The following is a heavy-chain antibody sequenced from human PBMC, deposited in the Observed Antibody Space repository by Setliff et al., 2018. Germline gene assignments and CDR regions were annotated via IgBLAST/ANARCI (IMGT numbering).Heavy chain of an antibody. D-gene: IGHD6-19*01. Sequence: SETLSLTCTVSGGSISSYYRSWIRQPAGKGLEWIGHIYIGGSANYNPSLKSRVTMSIDTSKDQFSLKLNSVTAADMAVYYCAREQWLDPPGYYYMDVWAKGATVTVSS. CDR1: GGSISSYY. V-gene: IGHV4-4*07. CDR3: AREQWLDPPGYYYMDV. J-gene: IGHJ6*03. CDR2: IYIGGSA.